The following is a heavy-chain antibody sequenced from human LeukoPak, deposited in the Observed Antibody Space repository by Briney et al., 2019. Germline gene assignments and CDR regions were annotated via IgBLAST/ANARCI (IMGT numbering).Heavy chain of an antibody. Sequence: SETLSLTCTVSGGSISSYYWSWIRQPPGKGLEWIGYIYYSGSTNYNPSLKSRVTISVDTSKNQFSLKLSSVTAADTAVYYCARGSELYYDFWSGYFDYWGQGTLGTVSS. CDR1: GGSISSYY. V-gene: IGHV4-59*01. D-gene: IGHD3-3*01. CDR2: IYYSGST. J-gene: IGHJ4*02. CDR3: ARGSELYYDFWSGYFDY.